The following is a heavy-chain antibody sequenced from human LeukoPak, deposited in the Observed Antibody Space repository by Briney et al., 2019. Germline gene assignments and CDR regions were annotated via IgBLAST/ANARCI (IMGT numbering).Heavy chain of an antibody. CDR1: GGTFSSYA. D-gene: IGHD4-11*01. CDR3: ARPAHYSSAFDL. V-gene: IGHV1-69*13. J-gene: IGHJ4*02. CDR2: SIPIFGSV. Sequence: ASVKVSCKASGGTFSSYAINWVRQAPGQGLEWMGESIPIFGSVKFAQKFQGRVTITADESTSTVYMELNSLRVEDTAVYYCARPAHYSSAFDLWGQGTLVTVSS.